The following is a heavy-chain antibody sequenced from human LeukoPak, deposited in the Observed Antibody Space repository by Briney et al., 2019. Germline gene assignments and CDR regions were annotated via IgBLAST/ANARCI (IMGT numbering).Heavy chain of an antibody. CDR2: MNPNSCNT. CDR1: GYTFTSYD. V-gene: IGHV1-8*01. J-gene: IGHJ5*02. D-gene: IGHD4-11*01. Sequence: ASVKVSCKASGYTFTSYDINWVRQATGQGLEWMGWMNPNSCNTGYAQKFQGRVTMTRNTSISTAYMELSSLRSEDTAVYYCARSMTTVTSTDDDWFDPWGQGTLVTVSS. CDR3: ARSMTTVTSTDDDWFDP.